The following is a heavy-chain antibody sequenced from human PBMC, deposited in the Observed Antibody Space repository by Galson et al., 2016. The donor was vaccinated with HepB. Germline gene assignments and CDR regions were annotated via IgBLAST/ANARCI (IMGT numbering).Heavy chain of an antibody. J-gene: IGHJ3*02. CDR2: LYNTGNT. CDR3: ARGPPEGCTRGTCYLGAFDI. CDR1: GGSISSGVYY. Sequence: PLSLTCSVSGGSISSGVYYWSWIRQPPGKGLEWIGYLYNTGNTYHNPSLMSRVSISVDTSKNQLSMNLNSVTAADTAVYYCARGPPEGCTRGTCYLGAFDIWGQGTMVTVSS. D-gene: IGHD2-21*02. V-gene: IGHV4-30-4*08.